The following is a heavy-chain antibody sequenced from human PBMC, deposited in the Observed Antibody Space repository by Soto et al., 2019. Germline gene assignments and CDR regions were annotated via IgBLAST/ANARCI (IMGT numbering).Heavy chain of an antibody. Sequence: SVKVSCKALGNTFTYRYLHWVRQAPGQALEWMGWITPFNGDVHYAQKFQERVTITRDRSINTAYMRMSSLRSEDTAMYYCASGGAGSGPFTWELPDHGGQGTLVTVSS. D-gene: IGHD1-26*01. CDR1: GNTFTYRY. V-gene: IGHV1-45*02. J-gene: IGHJ4*02. CDR3: ASGGAGSGPFTWELPDH. CDR2: ITPFNGDV.